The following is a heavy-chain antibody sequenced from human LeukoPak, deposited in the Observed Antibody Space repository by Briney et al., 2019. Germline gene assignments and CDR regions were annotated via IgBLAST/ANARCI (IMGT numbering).Heavy chain of an antibody. Sequence: GESLKISCKGSGYSFTSYWIGWVRRMPGKGLEWLGIIYPGESDTRFGPSFQGQVTISAHKSISTAYLQGSSLKATHTAMYYCARRLERDGRVDYWGEGTLVTVSS. CDR1: GYSFTSYW. D-gene: IGHD2-15*01. V-gene: IGHV5-51*01. CDR2: IYPGESDT. J-gene: IGHJ4*02. CDR3: ARRLERDGRVDY.